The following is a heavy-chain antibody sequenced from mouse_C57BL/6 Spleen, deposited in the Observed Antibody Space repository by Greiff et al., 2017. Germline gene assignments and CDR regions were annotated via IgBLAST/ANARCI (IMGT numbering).Heavy chain of an antibody. V-gene: IGHV1-53*01. J-gene: IGHJ3*01. CDR1: GYTFTSYW. CDR2: INPSNGGT. D-gene: IGHD2-4*01. CDR3: ARSHIYYDYDEAY. Sequence: VQLQQPGTELVKPGASVKLSCKASGYTFTSYWMHWVKQRPGQGLEWIGNINPSNGGTNYNEKFKSKATLTVDKSSSTAYMQLSSLTSEDSAVYYCARSHIYYDYDEAYWGQGTLVTVSA.